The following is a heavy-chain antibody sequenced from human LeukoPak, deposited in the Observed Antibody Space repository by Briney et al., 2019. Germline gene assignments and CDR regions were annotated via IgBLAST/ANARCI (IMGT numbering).Heavy chain of an antibody. Sequence: SETLSLTCAVYGGSFSGYYWSWIRQPPGKGLEWIGEINHSGSTNYNPSLKSRVTISVDTSKNQFSLKLSSVTAADTAVYYCARYADDYGDYLAQYYFDYWGQGTLVTVSS. CDR2: INHSGST. V-gene: IGHV4-34*01. J-gene: IGHJ4*02. CDR1: GGSFSGYY. D-gene: IGHD4-17*01. CDR3: ARYADDYGDYLAQYYFDY.